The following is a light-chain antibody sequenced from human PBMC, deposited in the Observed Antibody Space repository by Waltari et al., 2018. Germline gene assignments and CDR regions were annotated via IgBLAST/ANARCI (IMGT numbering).Light chain of an antibody. V-gene: IGLV1-47*01. CDR1: SSNIGLNS. CDR3: AAWDDSLSGWV. J-gene: IGLJ3*02. CDR2: RNN. Sequence: QSVLTHPPSASGTPGQRVTISCSGSSSNIGLNSVYWYQQLPGTAPKLLIYRNNQRPSGVPDRFSGSKSGTSASLAISGLRSEDEADYYCAAWDDSLSGWVFGGGTKLTVL.